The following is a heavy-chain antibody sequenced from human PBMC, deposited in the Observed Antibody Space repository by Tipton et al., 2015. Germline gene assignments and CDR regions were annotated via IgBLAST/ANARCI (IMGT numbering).Heavy chain of an antibody. D-gene: IGHD6-19*01. CDR3: AKGQVPSSGWYYFDY. CDR1: GFTFSSYA. CDR2: ISGSGIRT. Sequence: GSLRLSCAASGFTFSSYAMTWVRQAPGKGLEWVSTISGSGIRTYYADSVKGRFTISRDNSKNTLYLQMNSLRAEDTAVYYCAKGQVPSSGWYYFDYWGQGTLVTVSS. V-gene: IGHV3-23*01. J-gene: IGHJ4*02.